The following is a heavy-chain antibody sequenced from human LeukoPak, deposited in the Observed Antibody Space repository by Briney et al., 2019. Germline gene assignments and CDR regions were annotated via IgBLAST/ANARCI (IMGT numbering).Heavy chain of an antibody. Sequence: SETLSLTCTVSGGSISSGGYSWSWIRQPPGKGLEWIGYIYYSGSTNYNPSLKSRVTISVDTSKNRFSLKLSSVTAADTAVYYCASLGYSYGIDYWGQGTLVTVSS. CDR2: IYYSGST. V-gene: IGHV4-61*08. D-gene: IGHD5-18*01. CDR3: ASLGYSYGIDY. CDR1: GGSISSGGYS. J-gene: IGHJ4*02.